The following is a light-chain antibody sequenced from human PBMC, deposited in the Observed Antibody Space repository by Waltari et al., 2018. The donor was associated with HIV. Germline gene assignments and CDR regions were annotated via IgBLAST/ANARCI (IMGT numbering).Light chain of an antibody. CDR2: EVS. CDR1: TRDVGGFNS. J-gene: IGLJ3*02. V-gene: IGLV2-14*01. Sequence: QSALTQPASVSGSPGPSLTISCTGTTRDVGGFNSVSWYQQHPGKAPKLMIYEVSNRSSVVAKRFAGYKSGNTASLTSSGLQAEDEADYYCSSYTSSSTRVFGGGTNLTVL. CDR3: SSYTSSSTRV.